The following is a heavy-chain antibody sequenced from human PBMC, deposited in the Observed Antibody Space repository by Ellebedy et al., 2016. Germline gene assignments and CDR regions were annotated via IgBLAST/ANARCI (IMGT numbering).Heavy chain of an antibody. CDR2: LSGSGADR. J-gene: IGHJ4*02. V-gene: IGHV3-23*01. D-gene: IGHD3-9*01. Sequence: GGSLRLXCAASGFRFSNQAMAWVRQAPGKGLEWVSGLSGSGADRRYADSVKGRFSVSRDNARNTLFLQMNSLGAEDTAVYYCSSDLTGIRDFWGQGTLVTVSS. CDR1: GFRFSNQA. CDR3: SSDLTGIRDF.